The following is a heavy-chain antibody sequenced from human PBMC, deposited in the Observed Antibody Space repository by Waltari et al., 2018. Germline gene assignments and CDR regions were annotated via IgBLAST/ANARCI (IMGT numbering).Heavy chain of an antibody. CDR1: GYTFTSYA. CDR3: ARSLSIVAMMVKGY. Sequence: QVQLVQSGAEVKKPGASVKVSCKASGYTFTSYAMHWVRQAPGQRLEWMGWINAGNGNTKYSQKFQGRVTITRDTSASTAYMELSSLRSEDTAVYYCARSLSIVAMMVKGYWGQGTLVTVSS. CDR2: INAGNGNT. V-gene: IGHV1-3*01. J-gene: IGHJ4*02. D-gene: IGHD5-12*01.